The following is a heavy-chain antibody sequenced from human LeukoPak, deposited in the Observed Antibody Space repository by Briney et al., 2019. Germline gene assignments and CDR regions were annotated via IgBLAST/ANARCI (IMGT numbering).Heavy chain of an antibody. D-gene: IGHD1-26*01. Sequence: ASVKVSCKTSGYTFTSYGISWVRQAPGQGLEWMGWISAYNGNTDYAQKLQGRVTMTTDTSTSTAYMELRSLRSDDTAVYYCAREAGSSASFAFDYWGQGTLVTVSS. CDR2: ISAYNGNT. CDR3: AREAGSSASFAFDY. J-gene: IGHJ4*02. CDR1: GYTFTSYG. V-gene: IGHV1-18*01.